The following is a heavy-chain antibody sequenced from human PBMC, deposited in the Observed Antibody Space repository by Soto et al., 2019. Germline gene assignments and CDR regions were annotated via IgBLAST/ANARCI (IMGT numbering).Heavy chain of an antibody. D-gene: IGHD6-6*01. J-gene: IGHJ4*02. CDR2: ISYDGSNK. CDR3: AKQSGDSSRWGY. V-gene: IGHV3-30*18. CDR1: GFTFSSYG. Sequence: QVQLVESGGGVVQPGRSQRLSCAASGFTFSSYGMHWVRQAPGKGLEWVAVISYDGSNKYYADSVKGRFTISRDNSKNTLYLQMNSLRAEDTAVYYCAKQSGDSSRWGYWGQGTLVTVSS.